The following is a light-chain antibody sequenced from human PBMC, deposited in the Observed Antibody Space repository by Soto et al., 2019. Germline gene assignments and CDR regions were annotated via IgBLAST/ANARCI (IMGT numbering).Light chain of an antibody. J-gene: IGKJ4*01. CDR2: AAS. CDR3: QQYTSYPLT. V-gene: IGKV1-16*02. CDR1: QDISNY. Sequence: DLQMTQSPSSLSASVGDRVTITCRASQDISNYLAWFQQKPGKAPMSLIYAASSLQSGVPSKFSGSGSGTDFTLTISSLQPEDFATYYCQQYTSYPLTFGGGTKVEI.